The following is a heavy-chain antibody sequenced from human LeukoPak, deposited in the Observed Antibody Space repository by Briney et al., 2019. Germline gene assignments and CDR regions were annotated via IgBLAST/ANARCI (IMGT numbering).Heavy chain of an antibody. V-gene: IGHV3-53*01. CDR1: GFTVSSNY. CDR2: IYSGGST. CDR3: AKGKVNHLGGLDY. J-gene: IGHJ4*02. Sequence: GGSLRLSCAASGFTVSSNYMSWVRQAPGKGLEWVSVIYSGGSTYYADSVKGRFIISRDNSKNTFYLQMDSLRADDTAMYYCAKGKVNHLGGLDYWGQGTLVTVSS. D-gene: IGHD1-14*01.